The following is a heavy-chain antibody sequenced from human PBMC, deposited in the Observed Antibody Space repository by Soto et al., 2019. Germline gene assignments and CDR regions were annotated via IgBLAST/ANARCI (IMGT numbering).Heavy chain of an antibody. J-gene: IGHJ6*02. CDR1: GGSISSSSYY. CDR2: IYYSGST. Sequence: PSETLSLTCTVSGGSISSSSYYWGWIRQPPGKGLEWIGSIYYSGSTYYNPSLKSRVTMSVDTSKNQFSLKLSSVTAADTVVYYCARVPVPAASRLYYYYYGMDVWGQGTTVTVSS. CDR3: ARVPVPAASRLYYYYYGMDV. V-gene: IGHV4-39*01. D-gene: IGHD2-2*01.